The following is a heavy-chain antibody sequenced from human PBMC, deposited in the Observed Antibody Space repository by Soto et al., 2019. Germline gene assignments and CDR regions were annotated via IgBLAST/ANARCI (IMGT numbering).Heavy chain of an antibody. CDR1: VGSIGSNNFY. CDR3: MRQSGRVRRAAAGNHLDS. V-gene: IGHV4-39*01. Sequence: QLQLQESGPGLVKPSETLSLTCTVSVGSIGSNNFYWGWIRKPPGQRLEWIGSIYYSGSTYYNPSLKSRVTISVDTAKNQFSLKLSSVTAADTAVYYCMRQSGRVRRAAAGNHLDSWGRGTLVTVSS. D-gene: IGHD6-13*01. CDR2: IYYSGST. J-gene: IGHJ4*02.